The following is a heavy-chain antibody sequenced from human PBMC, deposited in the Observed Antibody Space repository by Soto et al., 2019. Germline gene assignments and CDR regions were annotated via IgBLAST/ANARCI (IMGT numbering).Heavy chain of an antibody. CDR1: GFDFSTYW. Sequence: AQLVESGGGLVQPGGSLRVSCAASGFDFSTYWIHWVRQAPGKGLEWVAAISYDEIDKKYASSVKGRFTVSRDNVKNTLSLQMISLRPEDTAVYYCAKDSGYQLPDNYFYYGLDVWGQGTTVTVSS. J-gene: IGHJ6*02. D-gene: IGHD2-2*01. CDR3: AKDSGYQLPDNYFYYGLDV. CDR2: ISYDEIDK. V-gene: IGHV3-30*18.